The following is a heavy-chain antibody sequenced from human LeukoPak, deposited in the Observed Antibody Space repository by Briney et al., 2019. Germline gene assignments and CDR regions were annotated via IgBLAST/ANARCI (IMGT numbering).Heavy chain of an antibody. CDR3: ARTTSGYDMAPVDY. Sequence: ASVKVSCKASGYTFTNFHIHWVRQAPGQGLEWMGIINPSGGITTYAQKFQGRVTMTRDTSTTTVCMELSSLRSEDTSVYYCARTTSGYDMAPVDYWGQGILVTVSS. CDR1: GYTFTNFH. V-gene: IGHV1-46*01. CDR2: INPSGGIT. J-gene: IGHJ4*02. D-gene: IGHD5-12*01.